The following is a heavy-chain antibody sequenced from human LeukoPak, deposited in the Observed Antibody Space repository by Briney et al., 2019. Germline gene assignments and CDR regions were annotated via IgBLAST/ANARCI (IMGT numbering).Heavy chain of an antibody. CDR2: ISGSGDST. CDR1: GFTFSSYA. D-gene: IGHD6-13*01. CDR3: AKTRPLDSSSWSHGDY. Sequence: GGSLRLSCAASGFTFSSYAMSWVRQAPGKGLEWVSAISGSGDSTYYGDSVKGRFTISRDNSKNTLYLQMNSLRAEDTAVCYCAKTRPLDSSSWSHGDYWGQGTLVTVSS. V-gene: IGHV3-23*01. J-gene: IGHJ4*02.